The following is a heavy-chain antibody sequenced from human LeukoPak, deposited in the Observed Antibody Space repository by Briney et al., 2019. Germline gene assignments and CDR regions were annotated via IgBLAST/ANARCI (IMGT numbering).Heavy chain of an antibody. V-gene: IGHV3-30*18. J-gene: IGHJ4*02. CDR1: GFTFSSYG. Sequence: VQPGRSLRPSCAASGFTFSSYGMHWVRQAPGKGLEWVAVISYDGSNKYYADSVKGRFTISRDNSKNTLYLQMNSLRAEDTAVYYCAKGDDYGDLFDYWGQGTLVTVSS. D-gene: IGHD4-17*01. CDR2: ISYDGSNK. CDR3: AKGDDYGDLFDY.